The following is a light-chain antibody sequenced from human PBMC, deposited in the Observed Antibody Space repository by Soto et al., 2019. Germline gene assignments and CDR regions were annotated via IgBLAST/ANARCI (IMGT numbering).Light chain of an antibody. Sequence: EIVLTQSPATLSLSPGERATLSCRASQSVSSYLAWYQQKPGQAPRLLIYGASTRATGIPARFSGSGSGTEFTLTINSLQSEDFVVYYCQQYDNWPPTFGQGTRL. CDR2: GAS. V-gene: IGKV3D-15*01. CDR3: QQYDNWPPT. J-gene: IGKJ5*01. CDR1: QSVSSY.